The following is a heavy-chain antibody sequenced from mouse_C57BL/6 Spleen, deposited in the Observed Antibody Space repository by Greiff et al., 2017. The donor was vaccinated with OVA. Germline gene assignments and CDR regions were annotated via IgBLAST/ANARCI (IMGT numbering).Heavy chain of an antibody. J-gene: IGHJ2*01. D-gene: IGHD1-1*01. CDR3: ARAHYGSSFYYFDY. CDR1: GYTFTSYW. CDR2: IDPSDSYT. Sequence: VKLQQPGAELVMPGASVKLSCKASGYTFTSYWMHWVKQRPGQGLEWIGEIDPSDSYTNYNQKFKGKATLTVDKSSSTAYMQLSSLTSEDSAVYYCARAHYGSSFYYFDYWGQGTTLTVSS. V-gene: IGHV1-69*01.